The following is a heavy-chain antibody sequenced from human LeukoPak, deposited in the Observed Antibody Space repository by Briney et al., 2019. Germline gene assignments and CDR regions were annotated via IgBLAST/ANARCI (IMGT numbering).Heavy chain of an antibody. CDR2: INPNSGGT. D-gene: IGHD3-9*01. Sequence: ASVKVSCKASGYTFTSYGISWVRQAPGQGLEWMGWINPNSGGTNYAQRFQGRVTMTRDTSIGTAYMDLSRLRPDDTAVYYCARDYDVLTAYPPTQLFDPWGQGILVTVSS. V-gene: IGHV1-2*02. J-gene: IGHJ5*02. CDR3: ARDYDVLTAYPPTQLFDP. CDR1: GYTFTSYG.